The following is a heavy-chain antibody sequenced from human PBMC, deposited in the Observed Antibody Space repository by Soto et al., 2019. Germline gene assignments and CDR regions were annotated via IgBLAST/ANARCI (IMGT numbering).Heavy chain of an antibody. D-gene: IGHD4-17*01. CDR3: ARGRTVTTIRDAFDI. V-gene: IGHV1-18*01. CDR2: ISAYNGNT. Sequence: ASVKVSCKASGYTFTSYGISWVRQAPGQGLEWMGWISAYNGNTNYAQKLQGRVTMTTDTSTSTAYMELRSLRSDDTAAYYCARGRTVTTIRDAFDIWGQGTMVTVSS. J-gene: IGHJ3*02. CDR1: GYTFTSYG.